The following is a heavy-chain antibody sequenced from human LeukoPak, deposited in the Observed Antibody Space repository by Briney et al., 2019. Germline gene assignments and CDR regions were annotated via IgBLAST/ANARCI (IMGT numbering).Heavy chain of an antibody. V-gene: IGHV4-34*01. D-gene: IGHD3-16*02. CDR2: INHSGST. CDR3: ARGPHALNYDYVWGSYRYTQALPFDY. Sequence: PSETLSLTCAVYGGSFSGYYWSWIRQPPGKGLEWIGEINHSGSTNYNPSLKSRVTISVDTSKNQFSLKLSSVTAADTAVYYCARGPHALNYDYVWGSYRYTQALPFDYWGQGTLVTVSS. J-gene: IGHJ4*02. CDR1: GGSFSGYY.